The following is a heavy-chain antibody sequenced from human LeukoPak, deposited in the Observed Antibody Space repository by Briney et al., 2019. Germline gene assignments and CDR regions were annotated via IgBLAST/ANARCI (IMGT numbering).Heavy chain of an antibody. CDR2: ISTHSDYI. Sequence: PGGSLRLSCVASGFTFSVYSMNWVRQAPGKGLEWVSSISTHSDYIYYTDSVRGRFTISRDNAKNSLYLQMNTLRAEDTAVYFCAAGPTSCYSCGWFDPWGQGTLVTVSS. V-gene: IGHV3-21*01. CDR3: AAGPTSCYSCGWFDP. CDR1: GFTFSVYS. J-gene: IGHJ5*02. D-gene: IGHD2-2*01.